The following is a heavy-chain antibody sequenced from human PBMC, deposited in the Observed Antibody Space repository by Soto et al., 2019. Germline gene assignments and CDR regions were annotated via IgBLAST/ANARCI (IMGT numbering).Heavy chain of an antibody. Sequence: GTPVKVSCTASRGTLRSYAISWARQDTGQRLEWIGWIVVGSGNTNYAQKFQERVTITRDMSTSTAYMELSSLRSEDTAVYYCAADTIMITFGGVIVPEGDNGMDVWGQGTTVTVSS. D-gene: IGHD3-16*01. CDR3: AADTIMITFGGVIVPEGDNGMDV. CDR1: RGTLRSYA. V-gene: IGHV1-58*02. CDR2: IVVGSGNT. J-gene: IGHJ6*02.